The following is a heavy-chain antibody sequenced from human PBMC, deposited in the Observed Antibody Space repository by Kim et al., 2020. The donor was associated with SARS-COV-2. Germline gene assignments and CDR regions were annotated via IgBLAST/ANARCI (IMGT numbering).Heavy chain of an antibody. CDR3: ARQERGKRGLCFDY. V-gene: IGHV4-39*01. CDR2: IYYSGTT. J-gene: IGHJ4*01. D-gene: IGHD2-21*01. CDR1: NDALRSSDYY. Sequence: SETLSLNCTVPNDALRSSDYYWGWIRQPPGKGLEWIGSIYYSGTTYYKRSLRGRITISMDTSQNQFSLQLTSVGAADTAMYYCARQERGKRGLCFDYWG.